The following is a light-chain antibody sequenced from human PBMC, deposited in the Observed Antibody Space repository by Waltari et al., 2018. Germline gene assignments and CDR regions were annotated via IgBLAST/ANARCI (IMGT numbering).Light chain of an antibody. CDR1: QGVSYD. J-gene: IGKJ2*01. CDR2: DAS. V-gene: IGKV3-11*01. Sequence: IVLSQSPPTLSLSPGERATLSCRASQGVSYDLAWYQQRPGPASRVLIYDASSWATGIPTRFSGSGSGTEFTLTISSLRSADSAVYYCRQRVHWPMYTFGQGTKLEIK. CDR3: RQRVHWPMYT.